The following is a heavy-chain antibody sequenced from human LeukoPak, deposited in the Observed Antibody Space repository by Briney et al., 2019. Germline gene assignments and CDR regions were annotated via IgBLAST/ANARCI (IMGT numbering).Heavy chain of an antibody. V-gene: IGHV1-2*06. J-gene: IGHJ4*02. CDR3: ARDFSLWFDY. CDR1: GGTFSSYA. D-gene: IGHD3-10*01. CDR2: INANSGGT. Sequence: GASVKVSCTASGGTFSSYAISWVRQAPGQGLEWMGRINANSGGTDYAEKFQGRVTMTRDTSIGTAYMEVSRLIYDDTAVYYCARDFSLWFDYWGQGTLVTVSS.